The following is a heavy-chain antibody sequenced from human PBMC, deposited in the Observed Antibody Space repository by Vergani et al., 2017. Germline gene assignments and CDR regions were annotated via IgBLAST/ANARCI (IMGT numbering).Heavy chain of an antibody. CDR3: SVHYDILTGYNGGFDY. CDR2: ISPNNGNT. J-gene: IGHJ4*02. D-gene: IGHD3-9*01. V-gene: IGHV1-18*01. CDR1: GYTVTSYG. Sequence: QVQLVQSGAEVKKTGASVKVSCKASGYTVTSYGISWVRQAPGQGLEWMGWISPNNGNTNYAQKLQGRVTMTTDTSTSTAYMELRSLRSDDTAVYYCSVHYDILTGYNGGFDYWRQGSLVTVSS.